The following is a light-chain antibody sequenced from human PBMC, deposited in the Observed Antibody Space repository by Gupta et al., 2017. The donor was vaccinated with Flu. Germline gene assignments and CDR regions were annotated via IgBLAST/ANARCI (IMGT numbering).Light chain of an antibody. CDR2: RNN. J-gene: IGLJ2*01. Sequence: QSVLPQPPSASGTPVQRVTISCSGSSSNIGTNTVDCYQQLLPGTAPKLLIYRNNQRPPGVPDRFSGSKSGTSASLAISGLLAEDEADYYCAAWDNSRDGVVFGGGTKLTVL. CDR3: AAWDNSRDGVV. V-gene: IGLV1-44*01. CDR1: SSNIGTNT.